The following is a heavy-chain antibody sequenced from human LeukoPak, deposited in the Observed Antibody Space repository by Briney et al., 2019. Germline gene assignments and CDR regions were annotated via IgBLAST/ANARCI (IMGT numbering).Heavy chain of an antibody. D-gene: IGHD3-10*01. V-gene: IGHV3-74*01. Sequence: GGSLRLSCAASGFTFSNYWMHWVRQAPGKGLVWVSRISPDGSSTSYGDSVKGRFTISRDNAKNTVYLQMNSLRAEDAAVYYCIRSRSGSYGYFDYWGQGTLVTVSS. CDR3: IRSRSGSYGYFDY. J-gene: IGHJ4*02. CDR2: ISPDGSST. CDR1: GFTFSNYW.